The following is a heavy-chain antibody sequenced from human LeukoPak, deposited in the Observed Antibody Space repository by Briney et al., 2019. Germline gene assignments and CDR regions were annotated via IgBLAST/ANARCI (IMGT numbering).Heavy chain of an antibody. CDR3: AKDFGYYYDSSGYYPDY. CDR1: GFTFSSYG. V-gene: IGHV3-30*18. J-gene: IGHJ4*02. CDR2: ISYDGSNK. D-gene: IGHD3-22*01. Sequence: GRSLRLSCAASGFTFSSYGIHWVRQAPGKGLEWVAVISYDGSNKYYADSVKGRFTISRDNSKNTLYLQMNSLRAEDTAVYYCAKDFGYYYDSSGYYPDYWGQGTLVTVSS.